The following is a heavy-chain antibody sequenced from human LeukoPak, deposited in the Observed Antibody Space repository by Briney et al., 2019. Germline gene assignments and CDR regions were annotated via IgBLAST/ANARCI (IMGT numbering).Heavy chain of an antibody. Sequence: SVKVSCKASGGTFSSYAISWVRQAPGQGLEWMGRIIPILGIANYAQKFQGRVTITADKSTSTAYMELSGLRSEDTAVYYCASRSCGGGNCYPMGGFDPWGQGTLVTVSS. CDR3: ASRSCGGGNCYPMGGFDP. D-gene: IGHD2-15*01. J-gene: IGHJ5*02. CDR1: GGTFSSYA. V-gene: IGHV1-69*04. CDR2: IIPILGIA.